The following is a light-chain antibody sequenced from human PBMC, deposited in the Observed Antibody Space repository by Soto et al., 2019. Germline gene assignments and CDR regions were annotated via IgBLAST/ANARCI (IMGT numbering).Light chain of an antibody. V-gene: IGKV1-27*01. CDR2: AAS. J-gene: IGKJ4*01. CDR3: QKYNIVPPGLT. Sequence: DIQMTQSPSTLSASVGDRVTITCRASQGITNHLAWYQQKPGKVPKLLIYAASTLQSGVPSRFSGSGSGTDFTLTIIGLQPEDVATYYCQKYNIVPPGLTFGGGTKVELK. CDR1: QGITNH.